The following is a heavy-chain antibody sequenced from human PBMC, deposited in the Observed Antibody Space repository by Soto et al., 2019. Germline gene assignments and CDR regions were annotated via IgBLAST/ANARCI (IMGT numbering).Heavy chain of an antibody. D-gene: IGHD3-3*01. Sequence: GESLKISCAASGFTFSSYGMHWVRQAPGKGLEWVAVISYDGSNKYYADSVKGGFTISRDNSKNTLDLQMNSLRSKDTAVYYCEKTRLSSTIFGVVIRNYYYYGMDVWGQGTTVTVSS. CDR1: GFTFSSYG. CDR2: ISYDGSNK. V-gene: IGHV3-30*18. CDR3: EKTRLSSTIFGVVIRNYYYYGMDV. J-gene: IGHJ6*02.